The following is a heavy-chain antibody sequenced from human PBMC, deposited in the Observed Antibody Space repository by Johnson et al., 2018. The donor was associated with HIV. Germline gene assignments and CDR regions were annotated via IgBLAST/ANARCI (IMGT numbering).Heavy chain of an antibody. Sequence: VQLLGSGGGLVQPGGSLRLSCAASGFTFSDYYMSWIRQAPGKGLEWVSYISSSGSTIYYADSVKGRFTISRDNAKNSLYLQMNSRRAEDTAVYYCARGRLAYCGGDCYPDAFDIWGQGTMVTVSS. D-gene: IGHD2-21*02. J-gene: IGHJ3*02. CDR1: GFTFSDYY. CDR3: ARGRLAYCGGDCYPDAFDI. CDR2: ISSSGSTI. V-gene: IGHV3-11*04.